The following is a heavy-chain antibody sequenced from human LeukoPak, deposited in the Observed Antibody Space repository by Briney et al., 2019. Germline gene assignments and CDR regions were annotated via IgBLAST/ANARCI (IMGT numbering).Heavy chain of an antibody. Sequence: SETLSLTCAVYGGSFSGYYWSWIRQPPGKGLEWIGEINHSGSTNYNPSLKSRVTISVDTSKNQFSLKLSSVTAADTAVYYCARRGPGFRDIVVVPAAIRFDPWGQGTLVTVSS. D-gene: IGHD2-2*02. CDR2: INHSGST. CDR3: ARRGPGFRDIVVVPAAIRFDP. V-gene: IGHV4-34*01. J-gene: IGHJ5*02. CDR1: GGSFSGYY.